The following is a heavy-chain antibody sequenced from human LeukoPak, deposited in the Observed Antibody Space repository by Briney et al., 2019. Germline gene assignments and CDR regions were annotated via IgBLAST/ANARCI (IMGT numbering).Heavy chain of an antibody. CDR1: GFTFSSYG. CDR3: AKGTSIVGATWIDY. V-gene: IGHV3-30*18. Sequence: PGGSLRLSCAASGFTFSSYGMHWVRQAPGKGLEWVAVISYDGSNKYYADSVKGRFTISRDNSKNTLYLQMNSLRAEDTAVYYCAKGTSIVGATWIDYWGQGTLVTVSS. CDR2: ISYDGSNK. J-gene: IGHJ4*02. D-gene: IGHD1-26*01.